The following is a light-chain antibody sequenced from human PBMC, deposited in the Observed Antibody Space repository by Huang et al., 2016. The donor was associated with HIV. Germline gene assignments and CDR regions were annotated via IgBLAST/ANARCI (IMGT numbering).Light chain of an antibody. CDR3: QQYDGYPWT. CDR2: DVS. J-gene: IGKJ1*01. CDR1: QSFTTW. Sequence: DIQMTQSPSTLSASVGDRVTITCRASQSFTTWLAWYQQKPGKAPKLLIYDVSSLESGVPSRFSVSGSGTECTLTISSLQPDDFATYYCQQYDGYPWTFGQGTKVEIK. V-gene: IGKV1-5*01.